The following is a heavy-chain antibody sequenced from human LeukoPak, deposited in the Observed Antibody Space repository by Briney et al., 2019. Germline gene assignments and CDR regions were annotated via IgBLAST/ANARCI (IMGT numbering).Heavy chain of an antibody. CDR3: ANPGGKPEDY. CDR1: GFTFSSYG. D-gene: IGHD4-23*01. CDR2: IRYDGSNK. J-gene: IGHJ4*02. Sequence: PGGSLRLSCAASGFTFSSYGMHWVRQAPGKGLEWVAFIRYDGSNKYYADSVKGRFTISRDNSKNTLYLQMNSLRAEDTAVYYCANPGGKPEDYWGQGTLVTVSS. V-gene: IGHV3-30*02.